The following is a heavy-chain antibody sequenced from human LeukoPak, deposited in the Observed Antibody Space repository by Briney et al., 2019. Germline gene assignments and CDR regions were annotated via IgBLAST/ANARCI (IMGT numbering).Heavy chain of an antibody. J-gene: IGHJ4*02. V-gene: IGHV3-74*01. D-gene: IGHD4-23*01. CDR3: ARGARWPYYFDY. CDR2: INSDGSST. CDR1: GFTFSSYW. Sequence: GGSLRLSCAASGFTFSSYWMHWVRQAPGKGLVWVSRINSDGSSTSYADSVKGRFTISRDNANNSVFLQMNNLRAEDSAIYYCARGARWPYYFDYWGQGSLVTVSS.